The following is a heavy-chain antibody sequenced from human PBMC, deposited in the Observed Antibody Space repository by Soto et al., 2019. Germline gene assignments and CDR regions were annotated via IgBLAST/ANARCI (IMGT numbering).Heavy chain of an antibody. CDR1: GYSYTTYS. Sequence: QVPLVQSGAEVRNPGASVKVSCKTSGYSYTTYSIHWVRQAPGHRLEWMGWLNPATGKPRYSERFQGRLTIAGDTSATTVFMELSSLTSGDTAVYYCAREYSNGRTRNYCFDFWGQGTLVTVSS. CDR3: AREYSNGRTRNYCFDF. CDR2: LNPATGKP. J-gene: IGHJ4*02. V-gene: IGHV1-3*01. D-gene: IGHD6-19*01.